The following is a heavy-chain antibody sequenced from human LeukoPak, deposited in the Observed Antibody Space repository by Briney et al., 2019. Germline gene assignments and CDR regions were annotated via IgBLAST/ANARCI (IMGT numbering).Heavy chain of an antibody. CDR3: ARARYDSSGSPLDY. J-gene: IGHJ4*02. CDR1: GGSISSYY. Sequence: SETLSLTCTVSGGSISSYYWSWIRQPPGKGLEWIGYIYYSGSTNYNPTLKSRVTISVDTSKNQFSLKLSSVTAADTAVYYCARARYDSSGSPLDYWGQGTLVTVSS. CDR2: IYYSGST. V-gene: IGHV4-59*01. D-gene: IGHD3-22*01.